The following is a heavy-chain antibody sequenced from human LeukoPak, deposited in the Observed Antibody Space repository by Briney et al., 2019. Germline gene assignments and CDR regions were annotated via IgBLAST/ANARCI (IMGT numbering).Heavy chain of an antibody. Sequence: SETLSLTCTVSGGSLSSYSWSWIRQPPGKGLEWIGYIYYSGSTNYNPSLKSRVTISADTSKNKFSLKLSSVTATDTAVYYCARHYYGDYPNLYYFDYWGQGTLVTVSS. D-gene: IGHD4-17*01. CDR2: IYYSGST. V-gene: IGHV4-59*08. CDR1: GGSLSSYS. CDR3: ARHYYGDYPNLYYFDY. J-gene: IGHJ4*02.